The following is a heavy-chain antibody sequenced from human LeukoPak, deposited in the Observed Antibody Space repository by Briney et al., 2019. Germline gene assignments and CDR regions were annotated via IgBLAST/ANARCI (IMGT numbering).Heavy chain of an antibody. J-gene: IGHJ4*02. V-gene: IGHV1-18*01. CDR3: ARARSVRRSDY. CDR2: ISAYNCNT. D-gene: IGHD3-10*01. Sequence: XVRQXXXQGLEWIGWISAYNCNTNYAQKLQGRVTMTTDTSTSPAYMELRSLRSDATAVYYCARARSVRRSDYWGQGTLVTVSS.